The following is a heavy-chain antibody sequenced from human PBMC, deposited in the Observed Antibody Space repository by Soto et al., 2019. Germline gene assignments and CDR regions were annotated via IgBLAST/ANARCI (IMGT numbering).Heavy chain of an antibody. Sequence: GSLRLSCAASGFTFSDYAMSWVRQAPGKGLEWVSAIDGSSATTNYADSVKGRFTISRDNAKNSLHLQMNSLRAEDTAFYYCVKDESINWYSGHFRHWGQGTLVTVSS. D-gene: IGHD6-13*01. CDR2: IDGSSATT. J-gene: IGHJ1*01. CDR1: GFTFSDYA. V-gene: IGHV3-23*01. CDR3: VKDESINWYSGHFRH.